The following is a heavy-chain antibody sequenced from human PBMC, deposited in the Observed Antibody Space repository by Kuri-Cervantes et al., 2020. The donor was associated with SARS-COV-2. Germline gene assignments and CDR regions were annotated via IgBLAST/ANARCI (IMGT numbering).Heavy chain of an antibody. CDR1: GFTFSSYS. V-gene: IGHV3-33*08. CDR2: IWYDGSNK. CDR3: ARGPYSSSTFDY. D-gene: IGHD6-6*01. Sequence: GGSLRLSCAASGFTFSSYSMNWVRQAPGKGLEWVAVIWYDGSNKYYADSVKGRFTISRDNSKNTLYLQMNSLRTEDTAVYYCARGPYSSSTFDYWGQGTLVTVSS. J-gene: IGHJ4*02.